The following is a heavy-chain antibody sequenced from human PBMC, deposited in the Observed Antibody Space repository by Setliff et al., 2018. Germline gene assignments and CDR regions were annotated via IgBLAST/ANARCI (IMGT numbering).Heavy chain of an antibody. V-gene: IGHV1-3*01. CDR3: ARMSTSGPHYDY. Sequence: GASVKVSCKASGYSFSSNAFHWVRQAPGQTLEWMGWIHAGSSNTLYSQRFQDRITISRDTSATTVHMELSSLRSGDTAVYYCARMSTSGPHYDYWGQGTLVTVSS. CDR1: GYSFSSNA. J-gene: IGHJ4*02. D-gene: IGHD2-8*02. CDR2: IHAGSSNT.